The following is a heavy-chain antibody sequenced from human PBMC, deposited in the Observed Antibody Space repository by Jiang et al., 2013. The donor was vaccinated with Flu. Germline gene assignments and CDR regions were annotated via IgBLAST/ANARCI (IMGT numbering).Heavy chain of an antibody. V-gene: IGHV4-34*01. Sequence: LKPSETVSRTTCAVNGGSFNNYFWTWIRQPPGKGLEWIGAINQTGSTNYNPSLKIRVNISIDTSKNHFSLRLTSVTAADTAVYYCARRRSYWHFDLWGLAPWSLSPQ. CDR3: ARRRSYWHFDL. J-gene: IGHJ2*01. CDR1: GGSFNNYF. CDR2: INQTGST. D-gene: IGHD3-10*01.